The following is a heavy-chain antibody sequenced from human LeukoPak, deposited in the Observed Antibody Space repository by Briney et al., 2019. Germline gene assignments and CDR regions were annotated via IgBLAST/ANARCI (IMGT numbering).Heavy chain of an antibody. CDR3: ASDKHDYGGNNWFDP. CDR2: INHSGST. D-gene: IGHD4-23*01. V-gene: IGHV4-34*01. Sequence: SETLSLTCAVYGGSFSGYYWSWIRQPPGKGLEWIGEINHSGSTNYNPSLKSRVTKSVDTSKNQFSLKLSSVTAADTAVYYCASDKHDYGGNNWFDPWGQGTLVTVSS. J-gene: IGHJ5*02. CDR1: GGSFSGYY.